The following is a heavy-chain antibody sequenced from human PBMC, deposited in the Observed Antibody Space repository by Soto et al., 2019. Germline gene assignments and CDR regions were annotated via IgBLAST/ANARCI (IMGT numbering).Heavy chain of an antibody. V-gene: IGHV4-59*08. J-gene: IGHJ4*02. CDR2: IYYSGST. Sequence: SETLSLTCTVSGGSISSYYWSWIRQPPGKGLEWIGYIYYSGSTNYNPSLKSRVTISVDTSKNQFSLKLSSVTAADTAVYYCARQPVVPAALVLDYWGQGTLVTVSS. D-gene: IGHD2-2*01. CDR1: GGSISSYY. CDR3: ARQPVVPAALVLDY.